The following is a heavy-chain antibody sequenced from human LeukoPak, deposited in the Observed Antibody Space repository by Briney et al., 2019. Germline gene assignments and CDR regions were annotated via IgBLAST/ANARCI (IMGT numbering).Heavy chain of an antibody. CDR1: SYTFTSYG. CDR3: ARSCISGDCPFDY. Sequence: ASVKVSCKASSYTFTSYGISWVRQAPGQGLEWMGWISAYNGNTNYAQKLQGRVTVATDTSTSTAYMELRSLRSDDTAVYYCARSCISGDCPFDYWGQGTLVTVSS. CDR2: ISAYNGNT. D-gene: IGHD2-21*02. J-gene: IGHJ4*02. V-gene: IGHV1-18*01.